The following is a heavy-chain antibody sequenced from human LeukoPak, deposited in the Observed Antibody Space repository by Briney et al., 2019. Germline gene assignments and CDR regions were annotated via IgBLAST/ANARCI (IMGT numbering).Heavy chain of an antibody. V-gene: IGHV4-39*01. J-gene: IGHJ5*02. CDR1: GGSISSSSYY. CDR2: IYYSGST. Sequence: SETLSLTCTVSGGSISSSSYYWGWIRQPPGKGLEWIGSIYYSGSTYYNPSLKSRVTISVDTSKNQFSLKLSSVTAADTAVYYCARHLLWFGELRRILNWFDPWGQGTPVTVSS. D-gene: IGHD3-10*01. CDR3: ARHLLWFGELRRILNWFDP.